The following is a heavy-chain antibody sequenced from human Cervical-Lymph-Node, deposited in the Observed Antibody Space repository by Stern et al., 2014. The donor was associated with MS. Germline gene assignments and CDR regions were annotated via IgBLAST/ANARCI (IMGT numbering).Heavy chain of an antibody. CDR2: IYPYDSDT. CDR3: ARHVQGFDY. V-gene: IGHV5-51*01. CDR1: GYSFTIYY. Sequence: VQLVQSGAEVKKPGASLKVSCKLSGYSFTIYYIAWVRQMPGKGLEWMGFIYPYDSDTTYSPSFQGQVTISADKSITTAYLQWSSLRASNTAMYYCARHVQGFDYWGQGTLVTVSS. J-gene: IGHJ4*02.